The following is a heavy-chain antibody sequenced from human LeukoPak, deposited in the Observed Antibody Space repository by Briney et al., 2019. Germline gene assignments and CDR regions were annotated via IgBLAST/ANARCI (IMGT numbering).Heavy chain of an antibody. D-gene: IGHD3-22*01. CDR3: ASHYDTSGYHYFDF. CDR1: GFAFSNYA. Sequence: GGSLRLSCAASGFAFSNYAMHWVRQAPGKGLEWVAVISSDGSNKYYADSVKGRFTISRDNSKNTLYLQMNSLRAEDTAVYSCASHYDTSGYHYFDFWGQGTLVTVSS. V-gene: IGHV3-30-3*01. CDR2: ISSDGSNK. J-gene: IGHJ4*02.